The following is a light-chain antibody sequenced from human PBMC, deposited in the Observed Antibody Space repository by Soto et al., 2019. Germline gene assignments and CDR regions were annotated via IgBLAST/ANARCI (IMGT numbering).Light chain of an antibody. V-gene: IGLV2-23*01. CDR2: EGT. CDR1: SSNVGSYDL. J-gene: IGLJ2*01. CDR3: CSYAGSDTMI. Sequence: QSALTQPASVSGSPGQSITISCTGTSSNVGSYDLVSWYQQHPGEAPKLMIYEGTKRPSGVSNRFSGSKSANTASLTISGLQPEDAAAYYCCSYAGSDTMIFGGGTKLTVL.